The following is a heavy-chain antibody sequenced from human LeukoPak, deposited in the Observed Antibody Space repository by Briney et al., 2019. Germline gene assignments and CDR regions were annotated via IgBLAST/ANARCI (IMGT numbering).Heavy chain of an antibody. Sequence: GGSLRLSCTASGFTYNNYAMNWVRQAPGKGLEWVSYISSSGSTIYYADSVKGRFTISRDNAKNSLYLQMDSLRDEDTAVYYCARISGSGSYSGHYFDYWGQGTLVTVSS. D-gene: IGHD3-10*01. CDR3: ARISGSGSYSGHYFDY. CDR1: GFTYNNYA. CDR2: ISSSGSTI. V-gene: IGHV3-48*02. J-gene: IGHJ4*02.